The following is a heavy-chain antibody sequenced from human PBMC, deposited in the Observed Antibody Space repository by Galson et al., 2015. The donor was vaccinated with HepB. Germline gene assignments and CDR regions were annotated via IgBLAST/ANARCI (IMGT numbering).Heavy chain of an antibody. V-gene: IGHV3-48*03. CDR3: RVGAAWSAFDI. Sequence: SLRLSCAASGFTFSTYEMNWVRQAPGKGLEWVSYISSSGSTIFYTDSVKGRFTISRDNAKSLLSLQMNNLRAEDTAVYYCRVGAAWSAFDIWGLGTMVTVSS. CDR2: ISSSGSTI. J-gene: IGHJ3*02. D-gene: IGHD1-26*01. CDR1: GFTFSTYE.